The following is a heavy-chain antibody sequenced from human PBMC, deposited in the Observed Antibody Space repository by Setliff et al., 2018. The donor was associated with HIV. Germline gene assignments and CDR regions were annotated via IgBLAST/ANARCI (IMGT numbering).Heavy chain of an antibody. CDR2: INDGNDNT. CDR1: GYIFTTYA. V-gene: IGHV1-3*01. CDR3: ARVYRNYYAMDV. Sequence: ASVKVSCKASGYIFTTYAVHWVRQAPGQRLEWMGWINDGNDNTKYSQSFQGRVTITRDTSASTVYMELSSLRSEDTAVYYCARVYRNYYAMDVWGQGTTVTVS. J-gene: IGHJ6*02.